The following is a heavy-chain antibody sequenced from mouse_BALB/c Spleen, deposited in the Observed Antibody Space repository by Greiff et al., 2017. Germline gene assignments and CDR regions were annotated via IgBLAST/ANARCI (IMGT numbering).Heavy chain of an antibody. CDR1: GYAFTSYN. V-gene: IGHV1S135*01. CDR3: ARRTNYYGSLGGFAY. Sequence: EVKLMESGPELVKPGASVKVSCKASGYAFTSYNMYWVKQSHGKSLEWIGYIDPYNGGTSYNQKFKGKATLTVDKSSSTAYMHLNSLTSEDSAVYYCARRTNYYGSLGGFAYWGQGTLVTVSA. J-gene: IGHJ3*01. CDR2: IDPYNGGT. D-gene: IGHD1-1*01.